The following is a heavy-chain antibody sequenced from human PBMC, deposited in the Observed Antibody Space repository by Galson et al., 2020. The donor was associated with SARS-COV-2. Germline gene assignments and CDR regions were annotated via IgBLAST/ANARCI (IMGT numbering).Heavy chain of an antibody. CDR1: GFTFMTYG. CDR3: AKDSEDYSGSNCDDDYYYAMDV. V-gene: IGHV3-30*18. J-gene: IGHJ6*02. Sequence: GGSLRPSWAAPGFTFMTYGIHWVRQAPGKGLEWVAFISFVEREKHYADSGKGRFSVTRDNSNNTLFLQMNSLRAKDTAIYYCAKDSEDYSGSNCDDDYYYAMDVGGQGTTVTVSS. CDR2: ISFVEREK. D-gene: IGHD2-15*01.